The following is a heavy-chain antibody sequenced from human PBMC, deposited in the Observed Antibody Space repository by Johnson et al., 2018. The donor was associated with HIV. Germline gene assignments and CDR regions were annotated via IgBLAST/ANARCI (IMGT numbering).Heavy chain of an antibody. CDR2: TSYDGSNK. CDR1: GLTFSDFA. V-gene: IGHV3-30*04. CDR3: ARSRAAYYYDSSGYYSALDI. D-gene: IGHD3-22*01. J-gene: IGHJ3*02. Sequence: QVQLVESGGGVVQPGKSLRLSCAASGLTFSDFAMHWVRQAPGKGLEWVAVTSYDGSNKYYADSVKGRFTLSRDASESTLFLQMNSQTTEDTSVYYCARSRAAYYYDSSGYYSALDIWGQGTMVTVSS.